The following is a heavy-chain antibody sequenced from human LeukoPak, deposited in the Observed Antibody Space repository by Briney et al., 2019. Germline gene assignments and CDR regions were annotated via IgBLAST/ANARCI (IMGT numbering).Heavy chain of an antibody. Sequence: ASVKVSCKASGGTFSNYAISWVRQAPGRGLEWMGGIIPIFGTANYAQKFQGRVTITADESTSTAYMELSSVRSEDTAVYYCARLVSAESDYWGQGTLVTVSS. V-gene: IGHV1-69*13. D-gene: IGHD2-8*01. CDR3: ARLVSAESDY. CDR2: IIPIFGTA. J-gene: IGHJ4*02. CDR1: GGTFSNYA.